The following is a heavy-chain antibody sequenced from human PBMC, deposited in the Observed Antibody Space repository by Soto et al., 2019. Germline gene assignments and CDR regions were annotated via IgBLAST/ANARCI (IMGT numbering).Heavy chain of an antibody. D-gene: IGHD6-13*01. CDR3: AKRPRSTAAGDPYFDY. CDR2: ISGNGGST. CDR1: GFTFSSYG. V-gene: IGHV3-23*01. J-gene: IGHJ4*02. Sequence: GGSLRLSCAASGFTFSSYGMSWVRQAPGKGLEWVAAISGNGGSTYYAASFKGRFTISRDNSKNTLYLQMNSLRAEDTAVYYCAKRPRSTAAGDPYFDYWGQGTLVTVSS.